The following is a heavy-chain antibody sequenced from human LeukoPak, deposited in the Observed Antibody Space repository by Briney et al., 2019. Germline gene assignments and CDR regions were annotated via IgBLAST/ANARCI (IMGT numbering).Heavy chain of an antibody. D-gene: IGHD6-6*01. Sequence: GSLRLSCAASGFTFSSYTFNWVRQAPGKGLEWVSSISRSSNYIYYVDSVKGRLTTSRDNAKESLYLQMNTLRAEDTAVYYCARDIWGSVAANDAFDIWGQGTVVTVSS. J-gene: IGHJ3*02. V-gene: IGHV3-21*01. CDR3: ARDIWGSVAANDAFDI. CDR2: ISRSSNYI. CDR1: GFTFSSYT.